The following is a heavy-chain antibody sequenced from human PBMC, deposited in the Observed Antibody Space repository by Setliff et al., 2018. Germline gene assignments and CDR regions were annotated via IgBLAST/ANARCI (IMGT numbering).Heavy chain of an antibody. CDR3: ARARYCSSTSCYYYYYMDV. D-gene: IGHD2-2*01. CDR1: GFTFSSYW. V-gene: IGHV3-7*01. Sequence: GGSLRLSCAASGFTFSSYWMSWVRQAPGKGLEWVANIKQDGSEKYYVDSVKGRFTISRDNAKNSLYLQMNSLRAEDTAVYSCARARYCSSTSCYYYYYMDVWGKGTTVTVSS. J-gene: IGHJ6*03. CDR2: IKQDGSEK.